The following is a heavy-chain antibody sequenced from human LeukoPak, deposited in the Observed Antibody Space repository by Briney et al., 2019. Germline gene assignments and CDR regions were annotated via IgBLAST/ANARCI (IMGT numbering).Heavy chain of an antibody. J-gene: IGHJ4*02. CDR3: ARGRKNYDILTGYYNNLFAFDY. CDR1: GGSISSYY. V-gene: IGHV4-59*01. CDR2: IYYSGST. D-gene: IGHD3-9*01. Sequence: SETLSLTCTVSGGSISSYYWSWIRQPPGKGLEWNGYIYYSGSTNYNPSLQSRVTISVNTSKNQFSLKLSSVTAADTAVYYCARGRKNYDILTGYYNNLFAFDYWGQGTLVTVSS.